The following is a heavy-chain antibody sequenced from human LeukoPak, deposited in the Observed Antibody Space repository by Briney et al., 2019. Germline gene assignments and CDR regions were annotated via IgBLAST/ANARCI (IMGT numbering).Heavy chain of an antibody. CDR1: GGSISSYY. CDR2: IYTSGST. Sequence: SETLSLTCTVSGGSISSYYWSWIRQPAGKGLEWIGRIYTSGSTNYNPSLKSRVTMSVDTSKNQFSLKLSSVTAADTAVYYCARDQPGIAAAGTSNYFDYWGQGTLVTVSS. D-gene: IGHD6-13*01. CDR3: ARDQPGIAAAGTSNYFDY. V-gene: IGHV4-4*07. J-gene: IGHJ4*02.